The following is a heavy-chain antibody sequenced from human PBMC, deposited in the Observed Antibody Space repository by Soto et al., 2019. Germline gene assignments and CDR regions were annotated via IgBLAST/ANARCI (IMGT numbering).Heavy chain of an antibody. D-gene: IGHD1-7*01. CDR2: IGSGSSDT. J-gene: IGHJ3*02. Sequence: GGSLRLSCAASGFTFSDYSMNWIRQAPGKGLEWVSYIGSGSSDTKYADSVKGRFTISRDNAKNSLYLQMNSLRAEDTAVYYCARDLRSLITATMIAFDIWGQGAMVTVSS. CDR3: ARDLRSLITATMIAFDI. V-gene: IGHV3-11*06. CDR1: GFTFSDYS.